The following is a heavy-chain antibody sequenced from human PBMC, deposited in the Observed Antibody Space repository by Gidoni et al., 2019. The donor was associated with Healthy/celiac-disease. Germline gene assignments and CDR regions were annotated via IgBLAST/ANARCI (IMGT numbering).Heavy chain of an antibody. CDR1: GGTFSSYA. CDR2: IIPICGTA. CDR3: ARDRASGYDAAIYGMDV. V-gene: IGHV1-69*01. D-gene: IGHD5-12*01. Sequence: QVQLVQSGAEVKKPGSSVKVSCKASGGTFSSYAISWVRQAPGQGLEWMGGIIPICGTANYAQKFQGRVTITADESTSTAYMDLSSLRSEDTAVYYCARDRASGYDAAIYGMDVWGQGTTVTVSS. J-gene: IGHJ6*02.